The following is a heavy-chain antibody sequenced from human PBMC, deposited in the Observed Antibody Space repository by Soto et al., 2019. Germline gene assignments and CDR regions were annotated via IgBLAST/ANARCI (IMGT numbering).Heavy chain of an antibody. D-gene: IGHD2-2*01. V-gene: IGHV1-8*01. CDR2: MNPNSGNT. CDR1: GYTFTSYD. Sequence: ASVKVSCKASGYTFTSYDINWVRQATGQGLEWMGWMNPNSGNTGYAQKFQGRVTMTRNTSISTAYMELSSLRSEDTAVYYCARACRSTSCYDGAFDIWGQGTMVTVSS. CDR3: ARACRSTSCYDGAFDI. J-gene: IGHJ3*02.